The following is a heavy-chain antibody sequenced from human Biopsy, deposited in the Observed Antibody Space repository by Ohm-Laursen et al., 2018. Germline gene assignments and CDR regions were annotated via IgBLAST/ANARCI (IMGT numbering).Heavy chain of an antibody. CDR1: GESFNGYY. Sequence: SETLPLTCAVYGESFNGYYWSWIRQPPGKGLEWIGEINHRGSTNYNPSLKSRVTISVDTSKNQFSLKLRSVTAADTAVYYCARAVDYYDPYYYYGLDVWGQGTTVTVSS. CDR2: INHRGST. D-gene: IGHD3-16*01. J-gene: IGHJ6*02. CDR3: ARAVDYYDPYYYYGLDV. V-gene: IGHV4-34*01.